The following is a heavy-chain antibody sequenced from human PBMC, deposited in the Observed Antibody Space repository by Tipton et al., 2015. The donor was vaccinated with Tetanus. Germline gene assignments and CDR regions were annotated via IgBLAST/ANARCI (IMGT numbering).Heavy chain of an antibody. CDR2: ISSSSRYI. Sequence: SLRLSCAASGFTLSRYTLNWVRQAPGKGLEWVSSISSSSRYIYYADSVKGRFTISRDNAKNSLYLQMISLRAEDTAVYYCVSWENTLNYWGQGTLVTVSS. CDR1: GFTLSRYT. V-gene: IGHV3-21*01. J-gene: IGHJ4*02. CDR3: VSWENTLNY. D-gene: IGHD1-26*01.